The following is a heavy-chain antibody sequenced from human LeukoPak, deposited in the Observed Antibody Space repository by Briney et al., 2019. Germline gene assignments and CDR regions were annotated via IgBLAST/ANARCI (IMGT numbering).Heavy chain of an antibody. CDR3: ARGGSRGLRYFDWLPNYYYYYMDV. J-gene: IGHJ6*03. CDR1: GFTVSSNY. V-gene: IGHV3-53*01. D-gene: IGHD3-9*01. Sequence: PGGSLRLSCAASGFTVSSNYMSWVRQAPGKGLEWVSVIYSGGSTYYAAPAKGRFTISRDNPKNTLYLQMNSLRAEDTAVYYCARGGSRGLRYFDWLPNYYYYYMDVWGKGTTVTISS. CDR2: IYSGGST.